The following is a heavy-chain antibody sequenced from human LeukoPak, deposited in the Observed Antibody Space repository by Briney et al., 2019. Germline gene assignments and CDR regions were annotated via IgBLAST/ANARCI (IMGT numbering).Heavy chain of an antibody. CDR3: ARFIPGYYYYYMDV. D-gene: IGHD2-21*01. CDR2: MNPNIGNT. J-gene: IGHJ6*03. CDR1: GYTFTSYD. Sequence: ASVKVSCKASGYTFTSYDINWVRQATGQGLEWMGWMNPNIGNTDYAQKFQGRVTITRNTSISTAYMELSSMRCEDTAVYYCARFIPGYYYYYMDVWGKGTPVTVSS. V-gene: IGHV1-8*01.